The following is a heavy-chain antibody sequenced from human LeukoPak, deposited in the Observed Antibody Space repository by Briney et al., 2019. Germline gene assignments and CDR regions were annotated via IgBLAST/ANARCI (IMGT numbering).Heavy chain of an antibody. D-gene: IGHD3-9*01. J-gene: IGHJ4*02. Sequence: ASVKVSCKASGYTFTGYYMHWVRQAPGQGLEWMGWNNPNSGDTNYAQKFQGRVTMTRDTPISTAYMELSRLSSDDTAVYYCARGNYDTLTGYYDEFDFWGQGTLVTVSS. CDR3: ARGNYDTLTGYYDEFDF. CDR1: GYTFTGYY. V-gene: IGHV1-2*02. CDR2: NNPNSGDT.